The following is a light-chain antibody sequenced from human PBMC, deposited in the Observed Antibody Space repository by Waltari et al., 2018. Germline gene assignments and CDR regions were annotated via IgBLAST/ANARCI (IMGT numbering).Light chain of an antibody. CDR2: AAS. V-gene: IGKV1-39*01. CDR3: QQSYGVPIS. Sequence: DIQLTQSPSSLSASFGDRVIITCRASKNIDNFLNWYQQKPGRSPVLLIYAASTLQSGVPSRFSGSVSGTDFTLTIRNLQPEDFATYYCQQSYGVPISFGGGTKVEI. CDR1: KNIDNF. J-gene: IGKJ4*01.